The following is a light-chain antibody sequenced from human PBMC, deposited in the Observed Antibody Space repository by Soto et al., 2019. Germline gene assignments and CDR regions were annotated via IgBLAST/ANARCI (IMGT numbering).Light chain of an antibody. CDR2: AAS. J-gene: IGKJ4*01. V-gene: IGKV1-27*01. CDR1: QGINNH. Sequence: DFQMTQSPSSLSASVGDRVTITCRASQGINNHLAWFQQKPGKVPKVLIYAASTLQSGVPSRFRGSGSGTDFPLTISRLQTEDVATYYCQNYNSAPPAGTFGGGTKVEIK. CDR3: QNYNSAPPAGT.